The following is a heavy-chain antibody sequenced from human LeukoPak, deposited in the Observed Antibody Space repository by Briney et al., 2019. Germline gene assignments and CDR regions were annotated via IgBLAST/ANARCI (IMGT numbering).Heavy chain of an antibody. J-gene: IGHJ2*01. CDR2: ISYDGSNK. D-gene: IGHD2-21*02. Sequence: PGRSLRLSCAASGFTFSSYGMHWVRQAPGKGLEGVAVISYDGSNKYYADSVKGRFTISRDNSKDTLYLQMNSLRAEDTAVYYCAKQYGDHYWYFDLWGRGTLVTVSS. CDR3: AKQYGDHYWYFDL. CDR1: GFTFSSYG. V-gene: IGHV3-30*18.